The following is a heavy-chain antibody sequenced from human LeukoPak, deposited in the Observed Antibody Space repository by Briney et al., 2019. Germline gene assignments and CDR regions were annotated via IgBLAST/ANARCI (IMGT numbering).Heavy chain of an antibody. CDR3: ARQPPHFPSRPLWYFDL. Sequence: HGESLKISCQGSGHSFSDYWIAWVRRVPGKGLEWIGMIYAGDSDARYSKSFVGQVTFSVDKSVNTAYLQWSSLQASDTAFYFCARQPPHFPSRPLWYFDLWGRGTLVTVSS. D-gene: IGHD6-6*01. J-gene: IGHJ2*01. V-gene: IGHV5-51*01. CDR1: GHSFSDYW. CDR2: IYAGDSDA.